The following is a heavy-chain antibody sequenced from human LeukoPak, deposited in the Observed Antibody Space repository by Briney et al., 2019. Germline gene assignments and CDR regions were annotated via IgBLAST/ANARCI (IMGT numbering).Heavy chain of an antibody. Sequence: ASVKVSCTASGYTFTSCGICWVRQAPGQGLEWMGWVSAYNGDTNYAQKFQGRVTMTTDTSTSTAYMELRSLRSDDTAVYYCARDAPQWRNAFDFWGQGTMVTVSS. CDR1: GYTFTSCG. CDR2: VSAYNGDT. CDR3: ARDAPQWRNAFDF. V-gene: IGHV1-18*01. D-gene: IGHD6-19*01. J-gene: IGHJ3*01.